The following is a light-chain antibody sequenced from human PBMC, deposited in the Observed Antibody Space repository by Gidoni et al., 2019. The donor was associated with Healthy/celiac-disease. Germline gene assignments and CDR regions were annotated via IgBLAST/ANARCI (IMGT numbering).Light chain of an antibody. CDR2: WAS. J-gene: IGKJ5*01. CDR3: QQYYSTPFT. CDR1: QSVLYSSNNKNY. Sequence: DIVLTQSPDSLAVSLGERATINCKSSQSVLYSSNNKNYLAWYQQKPGQPPKLLIYWASTRESGVPDLFSGSGSGTDFTLTISSLQAEDVAVYYCQQYYSTPFTFXQXTRLXIK. V-gene: IGKV4-1*01.